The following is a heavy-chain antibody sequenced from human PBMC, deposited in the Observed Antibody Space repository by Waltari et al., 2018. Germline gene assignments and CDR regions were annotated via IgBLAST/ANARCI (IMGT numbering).Heavy chain of an antibody. CDR2: SVRSGVT. Sequence: DVQLSESGGGLAQPGGSLRLSCVASEFTLSNSAMSWVRQAPGKGLEWVSASVRSGVTHYIDSVKGRFTISRDNAKNTVYLQMNSLRAEDTAVYYCAKCEMYDSGWCAFFRYWGRGTLVTVSS. V-gene: IGHV3-23*01. D-gene: IGHD6-19*01. J-gene: IGHJ4*02. CDR1: EFTLSNSA. CDR3: AKCEMYDSGWCAFFRY.